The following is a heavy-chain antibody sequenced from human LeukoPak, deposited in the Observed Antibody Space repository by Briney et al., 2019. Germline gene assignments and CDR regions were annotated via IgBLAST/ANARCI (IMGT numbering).Heavy chain of an antibody. CDR3: AQSGRSTFWY. V-gene: IGHV3-7*01. D-gene: IGHD2/OR15-2a*01. CDR1: GFTFSDHW. Sequence: GSLRLSCGASGFTFSDHWMSWVRPAPGKGLEWVANIKEDGSEKYYVDSVRGRFTISRDNVKNSLHLQMNSLRVEDTAVYYCAQSGRSTFWYWGQGALVSVSS. CDR2: IKEDGSEK. J-gene: IGHJ4*02.